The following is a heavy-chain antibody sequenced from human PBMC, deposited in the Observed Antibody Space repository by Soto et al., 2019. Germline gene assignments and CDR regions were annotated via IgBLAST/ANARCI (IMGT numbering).Heavy chain of an antibody. Sequence: ASVKLSSKASGYTFNSYDINSVRQANGQGLEWMGWMNPNSGNTGYAQKFQGRVTMTRNTSISTAYMELSSLRSEDTAVYYCARAGYCSGGSCLEKNWFDPWGQGTLVTVSS. CDR2: MNPNSGNT. CDR3: ARAGYCSGGSCLEKNWFDP. CDR1: GYTFNSYD. D-gene: IGHD2-15*01. J-gene: IGHJ5*02. V-gene: IGHV1-8*01.